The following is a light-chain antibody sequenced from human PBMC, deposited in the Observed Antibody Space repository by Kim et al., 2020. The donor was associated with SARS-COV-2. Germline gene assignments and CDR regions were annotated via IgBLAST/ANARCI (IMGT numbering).Light chain of an antibody. CDR1: QSVSSN. CDR2: GAS. Sequence: EIVMTQSPATVSVSPGERATLPCRASQSVSSNLAWYQQKPGQAPRLLIYGASTRATGIPARFSGSGSGTEFTLTISSLQSEDFAVYYCQQYNYWPRTFGQGTKVDIK. V-gene: IGKV3-15*01. CDR3: QQYNYWPRT. J-gene: IGKJ1*01.